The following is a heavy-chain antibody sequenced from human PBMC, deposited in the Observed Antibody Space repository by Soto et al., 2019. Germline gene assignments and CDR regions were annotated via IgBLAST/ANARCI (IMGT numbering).Heavy chain of an antibody. CDR1: GFTFSDFY. J-gene: IGHJ6*02. CDR2: ISSGGDFT. Sequence: GGSLRLSCAASGFTFSDFYMSWIRQAPGKGLEWVSYISSGGDFTNYADSVKGRFTISRDHVKKSLYLQMNSLRGDDAAVYYCARVLYYYTSGTDYGMDVWGQGTTVTVSS. CDR3: ARVLYYYTSGTDYGMDV. D-gene: IGHD3-10*01. V-gene: IGHV3-11*06.